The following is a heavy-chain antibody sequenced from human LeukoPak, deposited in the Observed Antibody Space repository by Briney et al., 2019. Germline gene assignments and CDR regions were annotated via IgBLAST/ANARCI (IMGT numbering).Heavy chain of an antibody. CDR1: GGTFSSYA. CDR3: ARESVGFGELLRFDY. V-gene: IGHV1-69*06. D-gene: IGHD3-10*01. J-gene: IGHJ4*02. CDR2: IIPIFGTA. Sequence: ASVKVSCKASGGTFSSYAINWVRQAPGQGLKWMGGIIPIFGTANYAQKFQGRVTITADKSTSTAYMELSSLRSEDTAVYYCARESVGFGELLRFDYWGQGTLVTVSS.